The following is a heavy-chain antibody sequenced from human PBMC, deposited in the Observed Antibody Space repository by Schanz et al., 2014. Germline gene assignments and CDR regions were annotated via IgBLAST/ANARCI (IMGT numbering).Heavy chain of an antibody. Sequence: QIQLVQSGPEVKKPGATVKVSCKASGYIFINSGISWVRQATGQGLEWMGWMNPKTGNTDHAQKFQGRVSMTWDASTSTAYLDLSRLRSEDTGVYYCARALKGKVAIFGVIAAENYYYMDDWGKGTTVTVSS. CDR2: MNPKTGNT. V-gene: IGHV1-8*02. CDR1: GYIFINSG. CDR3: ARALKGKVAIFGVIAAENYYYMDD. D-gene: IGHD3-3*01. J-gene: IGHJ6*03.